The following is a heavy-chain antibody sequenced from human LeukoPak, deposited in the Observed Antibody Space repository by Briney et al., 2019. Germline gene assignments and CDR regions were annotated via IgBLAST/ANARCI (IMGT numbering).Heavy chain of an antibody. Sequence: GGSLRLSCRASGFILGDYAVSWVRQAPGKGLEWVGFIRSKAYGGTTDYAASVKGRFTLSRDDSKSIAHLQMNSLKIEDTAVYHCTRGRTYSSAWGPGTLVTVSS. CDR3: TRGRTYSSA. CDR1: GFILGDYA. D-gene: IGHD6-19*01. V-gene: IGHV3-49*04. CDR2: IRSKAYGGTT. J-gene: IGHJ5*02.